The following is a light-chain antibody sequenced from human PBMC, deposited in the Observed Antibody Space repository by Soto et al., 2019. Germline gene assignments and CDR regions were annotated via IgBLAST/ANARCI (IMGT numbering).Light chain of an antibody. J-gene: IGLJ3*02. V-gene: IGLV2-14*03. Sequence: QSALTQPAPVSGSPGQSITISCTGTSSDVGGYNYVSWYQQHPGKAPKLMIYDVYNRPSGLSNRFSGSKSGNTASLTISGLQAEDEADYYCSSYTSSHTVLFGGGTKLTVL. CDR2: DVY. CDR3: SSYTSSHTVL. CDR1: SSDVGGYNY.